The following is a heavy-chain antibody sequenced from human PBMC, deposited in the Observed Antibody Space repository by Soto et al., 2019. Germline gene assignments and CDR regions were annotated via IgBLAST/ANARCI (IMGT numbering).Heavy chain of an antibody. CDR3: AGGVITSIRYFQH. D-gene: IGHD3-10*01. CDR1: GFTFSDYY. J-gene: IGHJ1*01. V-gene: IGHV3-11*01. CDR2: ISSSGSTI. Sequence: QVQLVESGGGLVKPGGSLRLSCAASGFTFSDYYMSWIRQAPGKGLEWVSYISSSGSTIYYADSVKGRFTISRDNAKNSLYLQMNSLRVDDTAVDCCAGGVITSIRYFQHWGQGTLVTVSS.